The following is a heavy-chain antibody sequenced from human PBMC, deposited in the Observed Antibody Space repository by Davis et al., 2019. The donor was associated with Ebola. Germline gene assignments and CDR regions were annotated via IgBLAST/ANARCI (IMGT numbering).Heavy chain of an antibody. V-gene: IGHV3-15*07. CDR3: ATDEEGSRY. J-gene: IGHJ4*02. D-gene: IGHD2-15*01. CDR2: LKTKIDEGIL. Sequence: PGGSLRLSCGASGLSFSNAWMNWVRLVPGKGLEWVGSLKTKIDEGILDYAAPVKGRFTMSRDDARNTMSLHMSSLKTEDTGVYYCATDEEGSRYWSQGSLVIVFS. CDR1: GLSFSNAW.